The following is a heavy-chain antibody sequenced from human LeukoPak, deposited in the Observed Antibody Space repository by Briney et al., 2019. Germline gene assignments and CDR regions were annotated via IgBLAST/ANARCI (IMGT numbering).Heavy chain of an antibody. CDR3: ARTYCSSTSCYINLVDY. V-gene: IGHV3-21*01. D-gene: IGHD2-2*02. Sequence: PGGSLRLSCAASGFTFSSYSMNWVRHAPGKGLEWVSSISSSSSYIYYADSVKGRFTISRDNAKNSLYLQMNSLRAEDTAVYYCARTYCSSTSCYINLVDYWGQGTLVTVSS. CDR1: GFTFSSYS. J-gene: IGHJ4*02. CDR2: ISSSSSYI.